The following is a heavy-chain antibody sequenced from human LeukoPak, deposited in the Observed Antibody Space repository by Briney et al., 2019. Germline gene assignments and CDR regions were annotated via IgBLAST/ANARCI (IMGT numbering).Heavy chain of an antibody. CDR3: AKESGKFDY. Sequence: PGGALRLSCAASGFTFSTYVMHWVRQAPGKGLEWVSLSSGDGVSTFYADSVKGRFSISRDNSKNSLYLEMNSLRTEDAAMYYCAKESGKFDYWGQGTLVAVSS. CDR1: GFTFSTYV. CDR2: SSGDGVST. V-gene: IGHV3-43*02. J-gene: IGHJ4*02.